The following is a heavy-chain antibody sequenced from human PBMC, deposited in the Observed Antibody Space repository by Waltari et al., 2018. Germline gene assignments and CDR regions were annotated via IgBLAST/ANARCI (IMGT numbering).Heavy chain of an antibody. V-gene: IGHV1-18*04. CDR2: ISDYDGNI. CDR1: GYTFTDSI. D-gene: IGHD6-19*01. CDR3: ARRRRIAVTDSEAFYFDY. J-gene: IGHJ4*02. Sequence: QVQLVQSGPGVTKPGASVKVSCKASGYTFTDSIITWVRQAPGQGLEWMGWISDYDGNINYAQKVQDRVTMTTDTSATTAYMELRSLRSDDAAVYYCARRRRIAVTDSEAFYFDYWGQGTLVTVSS.